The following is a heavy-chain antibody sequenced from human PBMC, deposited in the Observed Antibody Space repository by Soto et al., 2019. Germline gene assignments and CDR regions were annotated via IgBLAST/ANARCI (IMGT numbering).Heavy chain of an antibody. CDR2: IIPILGIA. CDR3: ARAGRDYGSGSYLGAFDI. D-gene: IGHD3-10*01. CDR1: GGTFSSYT. V-gene: IGHV1-69*02. J-gene: IGHJ3*02. Sequence: SVKVSCKASGGTFSSYTISWVRQAPGQGLEWMGRIIPILGIANYAQKFQGRVTITADKSTSTAYMELSSLRSEDTAVYYCARAGRDYGSGSYLGAFDIWGQGTMVTVSS.